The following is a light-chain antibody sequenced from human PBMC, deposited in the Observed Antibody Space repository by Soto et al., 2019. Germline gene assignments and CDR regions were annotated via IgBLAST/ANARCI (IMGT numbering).Light chain of an antibody. J-gene: IGKJ2*01. CDR1: QSISNY. Sequence: DIQMTQSPSTLSASVADRVTITCRASQSISNYLAWYQQKPGKAPKLLIYDASSLQSGVPSRFSGSGSGTEFTLTISSLQPDDFATYYCQQYSSYLYTFGQGTKLEIK. CDR2: DAS. V-gene: IGKV1-5*01. CDR3: QQYSSYLYT.